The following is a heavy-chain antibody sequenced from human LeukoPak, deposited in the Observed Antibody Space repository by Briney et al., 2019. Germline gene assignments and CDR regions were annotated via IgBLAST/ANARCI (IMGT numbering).Heavy chain of an antibody. CDR1: GFTVSSNY. V-gene: IGHV3-66*01. Sequence: GGSLRLSCVASGFTVSSNYMSWVRQAPGKGLEWVSLIYSGGSTYYADSVKGRFTISRDNSKNTLYLQMNSLRAEDTAVYYCARDRITVAATETSFDYWGQGTLVTVSS. CDR3: ARDRITVAATETSFDY. CDR2: IYSGGST. D-gene: IGHD6-19*01. J-gene: IGHJ4*02.